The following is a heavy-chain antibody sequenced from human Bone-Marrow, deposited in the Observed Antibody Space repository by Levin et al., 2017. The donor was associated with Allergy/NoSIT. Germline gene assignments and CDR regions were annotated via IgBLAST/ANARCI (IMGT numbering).Heavy chain of an antibody. CDR3: VRRLFSTWDHYFDY. CDR2: IHPGDSSI. CDR1: FFPFPFSF. Sequence: SFPFSFFPFPFSFLGWVRQMPGKGFEWMGIIHPGDSSIRYSPTFQGQVTISSPQSTSTAYLRLASLKASETAIYYCVRRLFSTWDHYFDYWGQGTQVTVSS. V-gene: IGHV5-51*01. D-gene: IGHD3-16*01. J-gene: IGHJ4*02.